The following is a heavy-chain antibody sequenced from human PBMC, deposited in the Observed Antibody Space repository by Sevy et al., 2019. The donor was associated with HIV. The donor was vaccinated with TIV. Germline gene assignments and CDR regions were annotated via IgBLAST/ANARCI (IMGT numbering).Heavy chain of an antibody. D-gene: IGHD3-10*01. J-gene: IGHJ4*02. CDR2: IKQDGSEK. CDR3: ARGIFGSGSRLGLGY. V-gene: IGHV3-7*01. CDR1: GFTFSNNW. Sequence: GGSLRLSCVASGFTFSNNWMTWVRQAPGKGLQWVANIKQDGSEKYFVDSVKGRFTISRDNAKNPLYLQMSSLRVEDTAVYYCARGIFGSGSRLGLGYWGQGTLVTVSS.